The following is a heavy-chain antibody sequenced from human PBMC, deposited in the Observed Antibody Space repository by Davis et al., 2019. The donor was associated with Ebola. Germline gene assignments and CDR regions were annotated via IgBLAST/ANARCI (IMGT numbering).Heavy chain of an antibody. V-gene: IGHV3-74*01. J-gene: IGHJ6*02. CDR2: INSDGSST. D-gene: IGHD5-12*01. Sequence: HTGGSLRLSCAASGFTFSSYWMHWVRQVPGKGLVWVSRINSDGSSTSYADSVKGRFTIARDNAKNPLYLQMNSLRAEDTAVYYCAKDITAAWLRLGYYYYGMDVWGQGTTVTVSS. CDR3: AKDITAAWLRLGYYYYGMDV. CDR1: GFTFSSYW.